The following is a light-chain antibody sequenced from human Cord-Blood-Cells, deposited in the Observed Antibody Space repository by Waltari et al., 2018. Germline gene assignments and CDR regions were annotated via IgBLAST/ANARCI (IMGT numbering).Light chain of an antibody. J-gene: IGLJ3*02. Sequence: QSALTQPASVSGSPGQSLTISCTGTSSDVGSYNLVSWYQQHPGKAPKLMIYEVSKRPSGVSNRFSGSKSDNTASLTISGLQAEDEADYYCCSYAGSSTWVFGGGTKLTVL. CDR3: CSYAGSSTWV. V-gene: IGLV2-23*02. CDR2: EVS. CDR1: SSDVGSYNL.